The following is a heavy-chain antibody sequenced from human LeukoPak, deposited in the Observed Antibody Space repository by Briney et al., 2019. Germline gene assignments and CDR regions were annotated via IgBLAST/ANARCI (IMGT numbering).Heavy chain of an antibody. Sequence: SETLSLTCTVSGDSISGYYWSWIRQPPGKGLEWIGYIYYSGSTNYNPSLKSRVTISVDTSKNQFSLKPSTVTAADTAVYFCAGRSRSGWYYDYWGQGTLVTVSS. V-gene: IGHV4-59*01. J-gene: IGHJ4*02. CDR3: AGRSRSGWYYDY. CDR2: IYYSGST. D-gene: IGHD6-19*01. CDR1: GDSISGYY.